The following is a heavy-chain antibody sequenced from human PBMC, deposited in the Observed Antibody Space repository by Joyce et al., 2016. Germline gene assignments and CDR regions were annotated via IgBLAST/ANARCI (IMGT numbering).Heavy chain of an antibody. CDR2: INPDSGGT. Sequence: QVQLVQSGAEVKKPGASVKVSCKASGYTFTGYYIHWVRQAPGQGLELMGCINPDSGGTNYAQKFQGRVTRTRDTAVSTAYMELSRLRSDDTAVYYCARGGYHGPYYFDYWGQGTLVTVSS. CDR1: GYTFTGYY. V-gene: IGHV1-2*02. CDR3: ARGGYHGPYYFDY. J-gene: IGHJ4*02. D-gene: IGHD3-22*01.